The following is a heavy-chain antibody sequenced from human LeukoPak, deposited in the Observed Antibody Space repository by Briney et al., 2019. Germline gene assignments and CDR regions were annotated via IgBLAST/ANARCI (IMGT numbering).Heavy chain of an antibody. D-gene: IGHD6-6*01. CDR3: AKGGEYSSSSAFDY. Sequence: GGSLRLSCAASGFTFSSYGMHWVRQAPGKGLKWVAFIRYDGSNKYYADSVKGRFTISRDNSKNTLYLQMNSLRAEDTAVYYCAKGGEYSSSSAFDYWGQGTLVTVSS. V-gene: IGHV3-30*02. J-gene: IGHJ4*02. CDR2: IRYDGSNK. CDR1: GFTFSSYG.